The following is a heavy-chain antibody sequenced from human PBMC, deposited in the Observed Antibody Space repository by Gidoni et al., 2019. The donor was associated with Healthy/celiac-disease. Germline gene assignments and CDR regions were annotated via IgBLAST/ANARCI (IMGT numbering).Heavy chain of an antibody. D-gene: IGHD5-12*01. V-gene: IGHV4-31*03. J-gene: IGHJ3*02. CDR2: IYYIGSN. CDR3: ARDNIVATTNAFDI. Sequence: QVQLQQSGPGLVKPSQTLSLTCTVSGCSFSTGGYYWSWIRQHPGKGLEWIGYIYYIGSNYYNPSLKSRVTISVDTSKNQFSLKLSSVTAADTAVYYCARDNIVATTNAFDIWGQGTMVTVSS. CDR1: GCSFSTGGYY.